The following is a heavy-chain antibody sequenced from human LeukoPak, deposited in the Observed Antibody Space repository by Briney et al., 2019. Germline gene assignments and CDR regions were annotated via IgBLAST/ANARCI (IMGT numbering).Heavy chain of an antibody. V-gene: IGHV3-74*01. J-gene: IGHJ4*02. CDR3: ARRQPYDFWSGDSNYYFDY. CDR2: ISADGSST. CDR1: GFTFNSYL. Sequence: GGSLRLSCAASGFTFNSYLMHWVRQVPGEGLMWVSRISADGSSTTDADSVKGRFIISRDNAKNTLFLQMNSLGAEDTAVYYCARRQPYDFWSGDSNYYFDYWGQGVLVTVSS. D-gene: IGHD3-3*01.